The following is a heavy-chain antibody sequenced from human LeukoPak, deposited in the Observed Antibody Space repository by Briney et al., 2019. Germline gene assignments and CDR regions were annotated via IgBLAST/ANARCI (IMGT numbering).Heavy chain of an antibody. Sequence: GASVKVSCKASGYTFNTYGITRVRQAPGQGLEWMGWISPYNGNTNYAQKFQGRVTLTTDTSTSTAYMELSSLRSEDTAVYYCATYCSGGSCYSYYYMDVWGKGTTVTVSS. CDR3: ATYCSGGSCYSYYYMDV. V-gene: IGHV1-18*01. J-gene: IGHJ6*03. CDR2: ISPYNGNT. CDR1: GYTFNTYG. D-gene: IGHD2-15*01.